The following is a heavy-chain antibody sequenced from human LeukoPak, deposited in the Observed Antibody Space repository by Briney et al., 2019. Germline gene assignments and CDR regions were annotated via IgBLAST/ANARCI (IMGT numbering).Heavy chain of an antibody. Sequence: SETLSLTCTVSGGSISGGFYYWTWIRQHPGKGLEWIGYIYYSGSTYYNPSLKSRVTISIDTSKNQFSLKLSSVTAADTAVYYCARESYELDFWSGYLTTFDYWGQGTLVTVPS. D-gene: IGHD3-3*01. J-gene: IGHJ4*02. CDR3: ARESYELDFWSGYLTTFDY. V-gene: IGHV4-31*03. CDR2: IYYSGST. CDR1: GGSISGGFYY.